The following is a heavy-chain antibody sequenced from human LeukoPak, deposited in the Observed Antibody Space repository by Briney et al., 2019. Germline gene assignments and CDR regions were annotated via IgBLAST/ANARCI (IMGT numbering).Heavy chain of an antibody. Sequence: SETLSLTCAVYGGSFSGYYWSWIRQPPGKGLEWIGYIYYSGSTNYNPSLKSRVTISVDTSKNQFSLKLSSVTAADTAVYYCARWAVRFDYWGQGTLVTVSS. CDR1: GGSFSGYY. J-gene: IGHJ4*02. CDR3: ARWAVRFDY. V-gene: IGHV4-59*01. CDR2: IYYSGST. D-gene: IGHD3-10*01.